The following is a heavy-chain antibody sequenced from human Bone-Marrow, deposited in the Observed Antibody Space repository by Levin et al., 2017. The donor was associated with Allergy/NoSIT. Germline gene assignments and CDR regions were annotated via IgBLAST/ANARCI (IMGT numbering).Heavy chain of an antibody. Sequence: AGESLKISCAASGFPFSNYVMHWVRQAPGKGLEYVSVISSNGYDTYYADSVMGRFTISRDNSKNTLYLQMGSLRPEDMAVYYCARSSGDFYEPPDYWGQGTLVTVSS. V-gene: IGHV3-64*02. CDR2: ISSNGYDT. J-gene: IGHJ4*02. D-gene: IGHD2/OR15-2a*01. CDR3: ARSSGDFYEPPDY. CDR1: GFPFSNYV.